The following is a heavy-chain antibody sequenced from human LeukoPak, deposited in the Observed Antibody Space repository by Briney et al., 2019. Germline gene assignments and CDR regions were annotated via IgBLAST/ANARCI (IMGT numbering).Heavy chain of an antibody. J-gene: IGHJ4*02. CDR2: IHYSGST. D-gene: IGHD6-25*01. Sequence: SETLSLTCTVSGGSISSSSYYWAWIRQPPGKGLEWIGSIHYSGSTYYNPSLQSRVTILVDTSKNQFSLKLSSVTAADTAVYYCARESRLGYSSVNFDYWGQGTLVTVSS. V-gene: IGHV4-39*07. CDR3: ARESRLGYSSVNFDY. CDR1: GGSISSSSYY.